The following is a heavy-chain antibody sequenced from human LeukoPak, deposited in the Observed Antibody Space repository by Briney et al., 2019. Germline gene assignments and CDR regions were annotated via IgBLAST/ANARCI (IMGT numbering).Heavy chain of an antibody. D-gene: IGHD5-18*01. Sequence: GGSLRLSCAASGFNLDNFGMSWVRQAPGKGLQWVSGINPNGDSRSYVDSVKGRFTVSRDDAKNSLYLQMNSLRAEDTAVYYCARRATTERGHSYGLDFWGQGTLVTVSS. V-gene: IGHV3-20*04. J-gene: IGHJ4*02. CDR2: INPNGDSR. CDR1: GFNLDNFG. CDR3: ARRATTERGHSYGLDF.